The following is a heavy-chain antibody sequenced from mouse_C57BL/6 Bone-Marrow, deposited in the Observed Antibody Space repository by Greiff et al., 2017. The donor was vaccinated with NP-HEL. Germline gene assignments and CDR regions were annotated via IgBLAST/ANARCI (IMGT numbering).Heavy chain of an antibody. J-gene: IGHJ3*01. D-gene: IGHD2-2*01. CDR1: GFTFSDYY. Sequence: EVKLVESGGGLVQPGGSLKLSCAASGFTFSDYYMYWVRQTPEKRLEWVAYISNGGGSTYYPDTVKGRFTISRDNAKNTLYLQMSRLKSEDTAMYYCASPLGYAGGFAYWGQGTLVTVSA. CDR3: ASPLGYAGGFAY. CDR2: ISNGGGST. V-gene: IGHV5-12*01.